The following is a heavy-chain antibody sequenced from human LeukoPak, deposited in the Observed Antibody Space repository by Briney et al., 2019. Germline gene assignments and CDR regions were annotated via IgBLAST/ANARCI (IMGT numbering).Heavy chain of an antibody. CDR3: ARDARRTFGLSSGLYRGSYYFDY. D-gene: IGHD6-19*01. Sequence: GGSLRLSCVTSGFTFNNYNMNWVRQAPGRALEWVSSITSSGTYIFYADSVKGRFTISRDNDKKSLYLQMNSVGPEDTAVYYCARDARRTFGLSSGLYRGSYYFDYWGQGTLVTVSS. CDR1: GFTFNNYN. J-gene: IGHJ4*02. V-gene: IGHV3-21*01. CDR2: ITSSGTYI.